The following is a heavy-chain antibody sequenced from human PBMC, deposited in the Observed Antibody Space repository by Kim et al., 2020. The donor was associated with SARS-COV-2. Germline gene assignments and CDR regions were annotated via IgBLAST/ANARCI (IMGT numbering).Heavy chain of an antibody. D-gene: IGHD5-12*01. J-gene: IGHJ6*02. CDR1: GFTFSSYG. CDR3: AKDVGYNYRRGPFYYYYYGMDV. CDR2: ISYDGSNK. V-gene: IGHV3-30*18. Sequence: GGSLRLSCAASGFTFSSYGMHWVRQAPGKGLEWVAVISYDGSNKYYADSVKGRFTISRDNSKNTLYLQMNSLRAEDTAVYYCAKDVGYNYRRGPFYYYYYGMDVWGPGTTVTVSS.